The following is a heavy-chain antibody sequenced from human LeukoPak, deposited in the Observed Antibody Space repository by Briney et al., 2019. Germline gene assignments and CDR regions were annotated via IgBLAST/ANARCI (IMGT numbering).Heavy chain of an antibody. V-gene: IGHV4-38-2*02. CDR2: IYHSGST. CDR1: GYSISNGYY. D-gene: IGHD3-3*01. CDR3: XXXXXXXXXXXVXXXXFDP. Sequence: SETLSLTCTVSGYSISNGYYWGWIRQPPGKGLEWIGSIYHSGSTYYNPSLKSRVTIPVDTSKNQFSLKVNSVTAADTAVYYXXXXXXXXXXXXVXXXXFDPXXQGTLVTVSS. J-gene: IGHJ5*02.